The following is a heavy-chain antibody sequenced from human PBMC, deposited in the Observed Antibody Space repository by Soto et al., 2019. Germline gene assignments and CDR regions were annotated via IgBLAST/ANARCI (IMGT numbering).Heavy chain of an antibody. V-gene: IGHV4-39*01. J-gene: IGHJ4*02. Sequence: QLQLQESGPGLVKPSETLSLTCTVSGGSISSSSYYWGWIRQPPGKGLEWIGSIYYSGSTYYNPSLKSRVTISVDTSKNQFSLKLSSVTAADTAVYYCARLRRGYSSGWSSLGVPDPYYFDYWGQGTLVTVSS. CDR1: GGSISSSSYY. D-gene: IGHD6-19*01. CDR2: IYYSGST. CDR3: ARLRRGYSSGWSSLGVPDPYYFDY.